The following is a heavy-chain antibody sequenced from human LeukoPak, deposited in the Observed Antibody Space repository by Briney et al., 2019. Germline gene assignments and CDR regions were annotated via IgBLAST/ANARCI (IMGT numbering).Heavy chain of an antibody. CDR2: IFYSGST. J-gene: IGHJ4*02. CDR1: GVSISRYY. CDR3: ARVNRYCNDY. D-gene: IGHD6-13*01. V-gene: IGHV4-59*01. Sequence: PSETLSLTRTVSGVSISRYYWSWTRQSPGKGLEWIGNIFYSGSTNYNPSFKSRVTISLDTSKNQFSLNLSSVTAADTAVYYCARVNRYCNDYWGQGTLVTVSS.